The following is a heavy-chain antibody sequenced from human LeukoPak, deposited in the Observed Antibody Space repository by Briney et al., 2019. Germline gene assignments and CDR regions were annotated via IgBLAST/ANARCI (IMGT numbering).Heavy chain of an antibody. D-gene: IGHD1-14*01. V-gene: IGHV3-33*01. CDR3: ARGPNHQDYYYGMDV. J-gene: IGHJ6*02. CDR1: GFTFSSYG. CDR2: IWYDGSNK. Sequence: GGSLRLSCAASGFTFSSYGMHWVRQAPGKGLEWVAVIWYDGSNKYYADSVKGRFTISGDNSKNTLYLQMNSMRAEDTAVYYCARGPNHQDYYYGMDVWGQGTTVTVSS.